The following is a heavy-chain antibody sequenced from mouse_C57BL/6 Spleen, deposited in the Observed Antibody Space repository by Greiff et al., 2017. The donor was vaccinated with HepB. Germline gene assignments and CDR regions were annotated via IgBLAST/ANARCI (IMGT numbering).Heavy chain of an antibody. CDR3: AREDYQAWFAY. CDR2: ISSGSSTI. CDR1: GFTFSDYG. J-gene: IGHJ3*01. Sequence: EVQLVESGGGLVKPGGSLKLSCAASGFTFSDYGMHWVRQAPEKGLEWVAYISSGSSTIYYADTVKGRFTISRDNAKNTLFLQMTSPRSEDTAMYYCAREDYQAWFAYWGQGTLVTVSA. D-gene: IGHD2-4*01. V-gene: IGHV5-17*01.